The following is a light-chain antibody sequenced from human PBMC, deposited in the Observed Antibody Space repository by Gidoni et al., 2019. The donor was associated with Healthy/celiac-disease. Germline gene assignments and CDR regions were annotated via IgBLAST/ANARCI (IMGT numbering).Light chain of an antibody. CDR2: GAS. CDR1: QSVSSSY. CDR3: QQYGSSPRT. V-gene: IGKV3-20*01. J-gene: IGKJ1*01. Sequence: EIVLTQSPGTLSLSPGEIATLSCRASQSVSSSYLAWYQQKPAQAPRLLIYGASSRATGIPDRFSGSGSGTDFTLTISRLEPEDFAVYYCQQYGSSPRTFGQGTKVEIK.